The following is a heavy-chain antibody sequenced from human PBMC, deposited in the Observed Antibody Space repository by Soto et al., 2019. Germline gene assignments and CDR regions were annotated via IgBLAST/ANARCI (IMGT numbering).Heavy chain of an antibody. Sequence: EVQLVESGGGLVQPGGSLRLSCAASGFTFSSYAMHWVRQAPGKGLEYVSAISSNGGSTYYANSVKGRFTISRDNSKNTLYLQMGSLRAEDMAVYYCARDLEYSGYKYYFYYWGQGTLVTVSS. V-gene: IGHV3-64*01. CDR1: GFTFSSYA. CDR2: ISSNGGST. CDR3: ARDLEYSGYKYYFYY. D-gene: IGHD5-12*01. J-gene: IGHJ4*02.